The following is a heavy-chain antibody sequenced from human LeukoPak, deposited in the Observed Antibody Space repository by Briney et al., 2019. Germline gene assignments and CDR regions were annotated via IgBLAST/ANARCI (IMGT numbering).Heavy chain of an antibody. J-gene: IGHJ4*02. Sequence: GGSLRLSCAASGFTFSSYAMSWVRQAPGKGLEWVSAISGSGGSTYYADSVKGRFTISRDNSKNTLYLQMNSLRTEDTAVYYCAKEYDSGGYGANFDYWGQGTLVTVSS. CDR3: AKEYDSGGYGANFDY. V-gene: IGHV3-23*01. CDR2: ISGSGGST. CDR1: GFTFSSYA. D-gene: IGHD3-10*01.